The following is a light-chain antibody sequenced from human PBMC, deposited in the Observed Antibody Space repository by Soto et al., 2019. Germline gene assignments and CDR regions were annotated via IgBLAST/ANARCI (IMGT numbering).Light chain of an antibody. V-gene: IGLV3-21*04. CDR1: NIGSKS. CDR3: QVGDSSSYHPGYV. Sequence: SYELTQPPSVSVAPGKTASITCGGNNIGSKSVHWYQQKPGQAPVLVIYYDSDRPSGIPERFSGSNSGNTATLSISRVEAGDEADYYCQVGDSSSYHPGYVFGTGTKVTVL. CDR2: YDS. J-gene: IGLJ1*01.